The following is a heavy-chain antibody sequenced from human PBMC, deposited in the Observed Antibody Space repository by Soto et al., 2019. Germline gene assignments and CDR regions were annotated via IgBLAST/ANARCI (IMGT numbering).Heavy chain of an antibody. CDR2: INSNGATT. V-gene: IGHV3-23*01. Sequence: PGGSLRLSCAASGFTFSDYAMSWVRQAPGKGLEWVSGINSNGATTYYADSVGGRFTISRDNFKNTLYLQMNSLRAEDTAVYYCAKGGTIFGVQRWFDPWGQGALVNVS. CDR3: AKGGTIFGVQRWFDP. D-gene: IGHD3-3*01. CDR1: GFTFSDYA. J-gene: IGHJ5*02.